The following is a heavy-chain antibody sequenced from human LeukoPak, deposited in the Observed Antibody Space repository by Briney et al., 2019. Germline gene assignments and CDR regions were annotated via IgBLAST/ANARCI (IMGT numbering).Heavy chain of an antibody. Sequence: SETLSLTCTVSGYSISSGYYWGWIRQPPGKGLEWIGSIYHSGSTYYNPSLKSRVTISVDTSKNQFSLKLSSVTAADTAVYYCARADSGWYAPFDYWGQGTLVTVSS. J-gene: IGHJ4*02. CDR1: GYSISSGYY. D-gene: IGHD6-19*01. CDR3: ARADSGWYAPFDY. CDR2: IYHSGST. V-gene: IGHV4-38-2*02.